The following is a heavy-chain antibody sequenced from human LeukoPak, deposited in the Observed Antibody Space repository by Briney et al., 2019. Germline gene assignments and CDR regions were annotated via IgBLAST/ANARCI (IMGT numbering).Heavy chain of an antibody. CDR3: ARSEAVAWSFDL. Sequence: GGSLRLSCAASGFTFSAYWMHWVRQAPGKGLVWVSRLNTDGSDTRHADSVQGRFTISRDNAKNTLYLQMNSLRAEDTAVYYYARSEAVAWSFDLWGRGTLVTVSS. V-gene: IGHV3-74*01. D-gene: IGHD6-19*01. CDR1: GFTFSAYW. CDR2: LNTDGSDT. J-gene: IGHJ2*01.